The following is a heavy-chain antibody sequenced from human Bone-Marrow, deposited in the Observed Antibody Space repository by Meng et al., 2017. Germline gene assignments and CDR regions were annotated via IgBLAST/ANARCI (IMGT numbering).Heavy chain of an antibody. V-gene: IGHV4-30-4*01. D-gene: IGHD4-17*01. CDR2: IYYSGST. CDR1: GDSISSGDYY. J-gene: IGHJ4*02. CDR3: ARSSEDGDYVSLFDY. Sequence: VQLQESGPGLVKPSQTLSLTCTVSGDSISSGDYYWSWIRQPPGKGLEWIGYIYYSGSTHYNPSLKSRVTISVDTSKNQFSLKLSSVTAAPTAVYYCARSSEDGDYVSLFDYWGQGTLVTVSS.